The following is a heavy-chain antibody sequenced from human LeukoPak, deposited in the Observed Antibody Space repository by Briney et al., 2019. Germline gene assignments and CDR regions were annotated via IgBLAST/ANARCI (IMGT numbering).Heavy chain of an antibody. CDR2: IIPIFGTA. V-gene: IGHV1-69*13. CDR3: ARYSPIAAAGMSYYYYYMDV. D-gene: IGHD6-13*01. Sequence: SVKVSCKASGYTFTSYGISWVRQAPGQGLEWMGGIIPIFGTANYAQKFQGRVTITADESTSTAYMELSSLRSEDTAVYYCARYSPIAAAGMSYYYYYMDVWGKGTTVTVSS. J-gene: IGHJ6*03. CDR1: GYTFTSYG.